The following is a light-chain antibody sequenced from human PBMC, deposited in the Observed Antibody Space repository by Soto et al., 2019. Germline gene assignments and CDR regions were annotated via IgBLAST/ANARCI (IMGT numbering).Light chain of an antibody. J-gene: IGLJ2*01. Sequence: QSALTQPASVSGSPGQSITISCTGTSSDVGGYNYVSWYQQHPGKAPKLIIYEVSNRPSGISNRFSGSKSGNTASLTISGLQDEDEADYYCSSSTSSSTRVFGGGTKLTVL. CDR1: SSDVGGYNY. CDR2: EVS. V-gene: IGLV2-14*01. CDR3: SSSTSSSTRV.